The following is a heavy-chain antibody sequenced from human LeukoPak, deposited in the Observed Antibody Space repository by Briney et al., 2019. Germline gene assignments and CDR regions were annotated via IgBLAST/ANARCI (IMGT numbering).Heavy chain of an antibody. J-gene: IGHJ4*02. Sequence: GGSLRLSWAASGFTFSNAWMSWVRQAPGKGLEWVGRIKSKTDGGTTDYAAPVKGRFTISRDDSKNTLYLQMNSLKTEDTAVYYCTTRVLRYFDWLSGWGQGTLVTVSS. V-gene: IGHV3-15*01. CDR3: TTRVLRYFDWLSG. CDR1: GFTFSNAW. CDR2: IKSKTDGGTT. D-gene: IGHD3-9*01.